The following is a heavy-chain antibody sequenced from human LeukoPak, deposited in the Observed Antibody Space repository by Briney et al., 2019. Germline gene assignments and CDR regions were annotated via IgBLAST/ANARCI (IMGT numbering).Heavy chain of an antibody. J-gene: IGHJ4*02. Sequence: GGSPRLSCAASGFTVSSNYMSWVRQAPGKGLEWVSVIYSGGSTYYADSVKGRFTISRDNSKNTLYLEMNSLRAEDTAVYYCARDRYCTTTRCSDYWGQGTLVTVSS. CDR2: IYSGGST. CDR3: ARDRYCTTTRCSDY. V-gene: IGHV3-53*01. D-gene: IGHD2-2*01. CDR1: GFTVSSNY.